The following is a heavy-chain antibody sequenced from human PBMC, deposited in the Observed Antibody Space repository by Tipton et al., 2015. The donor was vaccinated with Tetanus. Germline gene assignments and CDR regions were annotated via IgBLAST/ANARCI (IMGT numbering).Heavy chain of an antibody. Sequence: TLSLTCTVSGGPISSYYWSWIRQPPGKGLEWIGYIYYSGSTNYNPSLKSRVTISVDTSKNQFSLKLSSVTAADTAVYYCARGGAANYYYGMDVWGQGTTVTVSS. CDR3: ARGGAANYYYGMDV. J-gene: IGHJ6*02. D-gene: IGHD6-13*01. CDR1: GGPISSYY. V-gene: IGHV4-59*12. CDR2: IYYSGST.